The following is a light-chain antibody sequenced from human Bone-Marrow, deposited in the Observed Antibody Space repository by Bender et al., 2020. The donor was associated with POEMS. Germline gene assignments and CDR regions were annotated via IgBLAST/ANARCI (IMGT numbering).Light chain of an antibody. Sequence: QSVLTQPPSASGTPGQSVIISCSGTDSNFGGNNVNWYQHLPGTAPRLVVYSNYQRPPGVPARFSGSKSGNTASLTISGLQAEDEADYYCLSYTATRGLLFGSGTKVTVL. CDR1: DSNFGGNN. J-gene: IGLJ1*01. CDR3: LSYTATRGLL. V-gene: IGLV1-44*01. CDR2: SNY.